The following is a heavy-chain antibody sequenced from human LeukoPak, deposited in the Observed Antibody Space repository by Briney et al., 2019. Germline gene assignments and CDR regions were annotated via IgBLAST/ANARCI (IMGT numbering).Heavy chain of an antibody. D-gene: IGHD2-8*01. Sequence: ASVKVSCKASGYTFTSYAMGWVRQAPGHGLEWMGWINTNTGHPTYAQGFTGRSVFSLDTSVSTAYLQISSLEAEDTAVYYCASFFCISAVCYYLDYWGRGTLVTVSS. CDR1: GYTFTSYA. CDR3: ASFFCISAVCYYLDY. J-gene: IGHJ4*02. V-gene: IGHV7-4-1*02. CDR2: INTNTGHP.